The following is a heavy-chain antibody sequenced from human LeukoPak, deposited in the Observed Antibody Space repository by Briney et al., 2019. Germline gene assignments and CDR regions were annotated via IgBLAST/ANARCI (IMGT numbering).Heavy chain of an antibody. CDR2: IWYEGSNK. Sequence: GGSLRLSCAASGFTFSSYGMHCVRQPPGKGLEGVAVIWYEGSNKYYADSVKSRFTISRDNSKNTLYLQMNSLRAEDTAVYYCARGVLSRQYYYDSSGYYTFDYWGQGTLVTVSS. V-gene: IGHV3-33*01. CDR1: GFTFSSYG. CDR3: ARGVLSRQYYYDSSGYYTFDY. D-gene: IGHD3-22*01. J-gene: IGHJ4*02.